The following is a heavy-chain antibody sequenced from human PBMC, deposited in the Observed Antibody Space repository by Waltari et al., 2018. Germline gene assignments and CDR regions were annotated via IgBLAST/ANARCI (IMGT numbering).Heavy chain of an antibody. J-gene: IGHJ3*01. D-gene: IGHD2-15*01. CDR3: ARRLVVAGTLDVFDL. Sequence: EVQLVESGGDLIQPGGSLRLSCAASGFTVTSKYINWVRQSPGKGLEWVSVVYVTGNTDYADSVKGRFTTSRDNSKNTVYLQMDSLRVEDTAMYYCARRLVVAGTLDVFDLWGQGTRVIVSS. CDR1: GFTVTSKY. CDR2: VYVTGNT. V-gene: IGHV3-53*03.